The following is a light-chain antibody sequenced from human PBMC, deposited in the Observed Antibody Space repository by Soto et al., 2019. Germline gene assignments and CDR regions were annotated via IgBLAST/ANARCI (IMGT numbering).Light chain of an antibody. CDR2: DAS. CDR1: QSVSSY. J-gene: IGKJ5*01. V-gene: IGKV3-11*01. Sequence: EIVLTQSPGTLSLSPGERATLSCRASQSVSSYLAWYQQKPGQAPRLLIYDASNRATGIPARFSGSGSGTDFTLTISSLEPEDFAVYYCQQRSNWNTFGQGTRLEIK. CDR3: QQRSNWNT.